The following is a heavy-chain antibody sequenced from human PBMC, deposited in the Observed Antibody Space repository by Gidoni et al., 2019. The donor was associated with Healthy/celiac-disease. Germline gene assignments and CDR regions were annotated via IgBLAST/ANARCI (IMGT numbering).Heavy chain of an antibody. CDR3: ARTPSGFGELFYFDY. CDR2: IFPGDSDT. CDR1: GYSCTSYW. D-gene: IGHD3-10*01. V-gene: IGHV5-51*01. Sequence: EVQLVQSGAEVKQPGESLKISGKGSGYSCTSYWIAWVRQMPGKALEWRGIIFPGDSDTSYSPSFQGQVTISADKSISTAYLQWSSLKASDTAMYYCARTPSGFGELFYFDYWGQGTLVTVSS. J-gene: IGHJ4*02.